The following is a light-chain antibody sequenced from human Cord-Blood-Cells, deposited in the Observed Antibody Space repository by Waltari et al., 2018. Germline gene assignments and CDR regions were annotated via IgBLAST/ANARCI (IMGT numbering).Light chain of an antibody. CDR3: SSYAGSNNVV. CDR1: SRALGGNYE. J-gene: IGLJ2*01. Sequence: SALTQPPSASGSPGQAVTTPRTGTSRALGGNYELSWYHAHPGKAPKLMIYDVSKRPSGVPDRFSDSKSGNTASLTVSGLQAEDEADYYCSSYAGSNNVVFGGGTKLTVL. V-gene: IGLV2-8*01. CDR2: DVS.